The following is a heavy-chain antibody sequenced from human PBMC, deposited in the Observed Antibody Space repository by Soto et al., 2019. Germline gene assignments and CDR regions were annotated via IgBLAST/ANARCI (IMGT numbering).Heavy chain of an antibody. Sequence: GGSLRLSCAASGFTFSSYEMNWVRQAPGKGLEWVSYISSSGSTIYYADSVKGRFTISRDNAKNSLYLQMNSLRAEDTAVYYCARFPSSSPYFDYWGQGTLVTVSS. J-gene: IGHJ4*02. CDR2: ISSSGSTI. D-gene: IGHD6-6*01. CDR1: GFTFSSYE. V-gene: IGHV3-48*03. CDR3: ARFPSSSPYFDY.